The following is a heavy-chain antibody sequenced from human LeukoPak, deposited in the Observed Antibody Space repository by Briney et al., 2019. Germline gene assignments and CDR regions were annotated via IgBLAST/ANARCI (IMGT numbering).Heavy chain of an antibody. Sequence: SETLSLTCTVSGGSISSYYWGWIRQPAGKGLEWIGRIHTSGSTNSNPSLKSRVNMSVDTSKNQFSLKLSSVTAADTAVYYCARDSEKMGIAAAGTYYYYMDVWGKGTTVTVSS. CDR2: IHTSGST. CDR3: ARDSEKMGIAAAGTYYYYMDV. CDR1: GGSISSYY. D-gene: IGHD6-13*01. J-gene: IGHJ6*03. V-gene: IGHV4-4*07.